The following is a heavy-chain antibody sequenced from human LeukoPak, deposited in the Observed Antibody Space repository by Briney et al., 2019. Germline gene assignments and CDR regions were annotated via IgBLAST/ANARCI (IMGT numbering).Heavy chain of an antibody. V-gene: IGHV4-31*03. CDR3: AGLDWLLSYDAFDI. CDR2: IYYSGST. J-gene: IGHJ3*02. Sequence: SQTLSLTCTVSGGSISSGGYYWSWIRQHPGKGLEWIGYIYYSGSTYYNPSLKSRVTISVDTSKNQFSLKLSSVTAADTAVYYCAGLDWLLSYDAFDIWGQGTMVTVSS. CDR1: GGSISSGGYY. D-gene: IGHD3-9*01.